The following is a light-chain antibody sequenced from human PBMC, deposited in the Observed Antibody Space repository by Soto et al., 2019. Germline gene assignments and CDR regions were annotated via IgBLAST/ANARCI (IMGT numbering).Light chain of an antibody. V-gene: IGKV3-15*01. CDR2: GAS. CDR1: QSISIN. J-gene: IGKJ1*01. CDR3: QQHNNWPPT. Sequence: EIVMTQSPATPSVSPGERVTLSCRASQSISINLAWYQRKPGQSPRLLFSGASTRDTGVPVRFSGSGSGTEFTLSISSLQSEDFAVYFCQQHNNWPPTFGQGTKVEI.